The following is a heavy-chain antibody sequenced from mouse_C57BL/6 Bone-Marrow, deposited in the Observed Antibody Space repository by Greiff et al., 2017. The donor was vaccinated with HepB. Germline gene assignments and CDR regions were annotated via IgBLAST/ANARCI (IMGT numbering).Heavy chain of an antibody. D-gene: IGHD1-1*01. V-gene: IGHV3-1*01. J-gene: IGHJ2*01. Sequence: EVKLMESGPGMVKPSQSLSLTCTVTGYSITSGYDWHWIRHFPGNKLEWMGYISYSGSTNYNPSLKSRISITHDTSKNHFFLKLNSVTTEDTATYYCARGDFHYYGSSYYFDYWGQGTTLTVSS. CDR1: GYSITSGYD. CDR3: ARGDFHYYGSSYYFDY. CDR2: ISYSGST.